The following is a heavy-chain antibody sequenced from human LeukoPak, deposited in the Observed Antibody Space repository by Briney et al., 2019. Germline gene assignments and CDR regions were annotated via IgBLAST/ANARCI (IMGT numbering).Heavy chain of an antibody. CDR3: ARALLSTGFIDY. CDR2: ISAYNGNT. V-gene: IGHV1-18*01. D-gene: IGHD1-1*01. Sequence: ASVKVSCKASGYTFTSYGIRWLRQAPGQGLEWMGWISAYNGNTNYAQKLQGRVAMTTDTSTSTAYMELRSLRSDDTAVYYCARALLSTGFIDYWGQGTLVTVSS. J-gene: IGHJ4*02. CDR1: GYTFTSYG.